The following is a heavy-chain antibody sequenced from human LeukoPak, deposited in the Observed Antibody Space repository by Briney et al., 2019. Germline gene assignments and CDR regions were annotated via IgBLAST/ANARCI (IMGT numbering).Heavy chain of an antibody. V-gene: IGHV3-7*04. J-gene: IGHJ4*02. Sequence: GGSLRLSCVASGFPFSSYWMIWVRQAPGKGLEWVANIKQDGSKKSYVDSVKGRFTISRDNAKNSLYLQMSSLRAEDTAIYYCTRVGYIDEGIDYWGQGTLVTVSS. CDR3: TRVGYIDEGIDY. CDR2: IKQDGSKK. CDR1: GFPFSSYW. D-gene: IGHD5-24*01.